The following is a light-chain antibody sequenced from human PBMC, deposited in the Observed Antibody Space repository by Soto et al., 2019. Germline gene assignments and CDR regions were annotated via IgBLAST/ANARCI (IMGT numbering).Light chain of an antibody. V-gene: IGLV2-8*01. CDR1: FNDVGGYNY. CDR3: SSYVGNNNLV. CDR2: EVY. J-gene: IGLJ3*02. Sequence: QSVLTQPPSASGSPGQSVTISCTGTFNDVGGYNYVSWYQQHPGKAPKVIIYEVYKRPSGVPDRFSGSKSGKTASLTVSRLQADDEADYYCSSYVGNNNLVFGGGTKVTVL.